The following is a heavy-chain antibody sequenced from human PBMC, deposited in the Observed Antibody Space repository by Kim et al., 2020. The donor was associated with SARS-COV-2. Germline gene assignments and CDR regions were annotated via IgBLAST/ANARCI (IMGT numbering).Heavy chain of an antibody. CDR1: GFSVSRYY. CDR2: LYNDGSA. D-gene: IGHD3-22*01. Sequence: GGSLRLSCAASGFSVSRYYMNWVRQAPGEAMEWVSILYNDGSAIYADSVKGRFTISRDTSRTTLFLQINNLKAEDTAVYYCAYLNSDSHNPLNAFTLWGQGTMVTVSS. J-gene: IGHJ3*01. V-gene: IGHV3-53*01. CDR3: AYLNSDSHNPLNAFTL.